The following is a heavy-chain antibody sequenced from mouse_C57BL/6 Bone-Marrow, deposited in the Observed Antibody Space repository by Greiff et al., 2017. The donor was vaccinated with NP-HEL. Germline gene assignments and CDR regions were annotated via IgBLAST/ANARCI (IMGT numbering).Heavy chain of an antibody. CDR1: GFSLTSYA. D-gene: IGHD1-1*01. CDR3: ARDGDYDGSSVYWYFDV. Sequence: VQLVESGPGLVAPSQSLSITCTVSGFSLTSYAISWVRQPPGKGLEWLGVIWTGGGTNYNSALKSRLSISKDNSKRQVYLKRNSLQTEDTARYDCARDGDYDGSSVYWYFDVWGTGTTVTVSS. CDR2: IWTGGGT. J-gene: IGHJ1*03. V-gene: IGHV2-9-1*01.